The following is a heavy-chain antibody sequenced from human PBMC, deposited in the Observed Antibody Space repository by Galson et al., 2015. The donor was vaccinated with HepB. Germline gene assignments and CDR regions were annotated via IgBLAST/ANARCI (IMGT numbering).Heavy chain of an antibody. J-gene: IGHJ4*02. CDR3: ARDGSYSSSWYRHLDY. CDR1: GFTFSSYG. V-gene: IGHV3-33*08. Sequence: SLRLSCAASGFTFSSYGMHWVRQAPGKGLGWVAVIWYDGSNKYYADSVKGRFTISRDNSKNTLYLQMNSLRAEDTAVYYCARDGSYSSSWYRHLDYWGQGTLVTVSS. CDR2: IWYDGSNK. D-gene: IGHD6-13*01.